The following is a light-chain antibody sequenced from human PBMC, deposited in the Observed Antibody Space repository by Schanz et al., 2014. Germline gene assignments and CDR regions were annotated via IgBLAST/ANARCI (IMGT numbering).Light chain of an antibody. CDR3: SSHTSSSLFV. CDR1: SSDIGHYNY. V-gene: IGLV2-8*01. J-gene: IGLJ1*01. CDR2: EVT. Sequence: QSALTQPPSASGSPGQSVAISCTGTSSDIGHYNYVSWYQHRPGKAPKLIIYEVTKRPAGVPDRFSGSKSGNTASLTVSGLQADDEAEYYCSSHTSSSLFVFGTGTKLTVL.